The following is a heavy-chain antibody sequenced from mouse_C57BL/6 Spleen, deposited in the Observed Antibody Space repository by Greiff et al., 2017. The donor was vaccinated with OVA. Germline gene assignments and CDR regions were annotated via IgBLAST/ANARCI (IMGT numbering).Heavy chain of an antibody. CDR2: ILPGSGST. V-gene: IGHV1-9*01. D-gene: IGHD1-1*01. CDR1: GYTFTGYW. Sequence: QVQLQQSGAELMKPGASVKLFCKATGYTFTGYWIEWVKQRAGNGLEWIGEILPGSGSTNYNKKFKHKPTFTADTSSNTSYMQLSSLTTEDSAIYYCSRGDYYGSSYGYFDVWGTGTTVTVSS. J-gene: IGHJ1*03. CDR3: SRGDYYGSSYGYFDV.